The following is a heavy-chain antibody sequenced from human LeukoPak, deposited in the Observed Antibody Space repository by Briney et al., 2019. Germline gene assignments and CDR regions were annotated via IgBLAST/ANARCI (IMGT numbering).Heavy chain of an antibody. CDR1: GLTFSSYG. D-gene: IGHD1-26*01. V-gene: IGHV3-30*02. CDR3: AKDPSGATTNYYYYMDV. CDR2: IRYDGSNK. J-gene: IGHJ6*03. Sequence: GGSLRLSRAASGLTFSSYGMHWVRQAPGKGLEWVAFIRYDGSNKYYADSVEGRFTISRDNSKNTLYLQMNSLRAEDTAVYYCAKDPSGATTNYYYYMDVWGRGTTVTVSS.